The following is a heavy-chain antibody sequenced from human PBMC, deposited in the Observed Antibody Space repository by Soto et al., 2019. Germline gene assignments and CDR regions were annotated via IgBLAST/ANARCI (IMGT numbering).Heavy chain of an antibody. Sequence: SETLSLTCTVSGGSISSSSYYWGWIRQPPGKGLEWIGSIYYSESTYYNPSLKSRVTISVDTSKNQFSLKLSSVTAADTAVYYCAGVYFDWLYAFDPWGQGTLVTVSS. D-gene: IGHD3-9*01. J-gene: IGHJ5*02. CDR1: GGSISSSSYY. CDR3: AGVYFDWLYAFDP. V-gene: IGHV4-39*01. CDR2: IYYSEST.